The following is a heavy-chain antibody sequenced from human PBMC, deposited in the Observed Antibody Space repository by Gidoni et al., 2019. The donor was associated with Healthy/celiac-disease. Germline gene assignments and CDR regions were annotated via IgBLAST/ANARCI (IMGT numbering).Heavy chain of an antibody. V-gene: IGHV1-69*01. CDR1: GGTFSSYA. D-gene: IGHD6-13*01. CDR3: ARVTIAAAGTGSRWFDP. Sequence: QVQLVQSGAEVKKPGSSVKVSCKASGGTFSSYAISWVRQAPGQGLEWMGGIIPIFGTANYAQKFQGRVTITADESTSTAYMELSSLRSEDTAVYYCARVTIAAAGTGSRWFDPWGQGTLVTVSS. CDR2: IIPIFGTA. J-gene: IGHJ5*02.